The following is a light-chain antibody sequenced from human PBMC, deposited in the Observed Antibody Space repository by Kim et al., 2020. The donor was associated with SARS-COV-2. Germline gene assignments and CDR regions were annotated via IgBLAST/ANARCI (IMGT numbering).Light chain of an antibody. Sequence: VTPGQTASITCSGDKLGDKYACWYQQKPGQSPVLVIYQDSKRPSGIPEPFSGANSGNTATLTISGTQAMDEADYYCQAWDSSTAWVFGGGTQLTVL. V-gene: IGLV3-1*01. CDR1: KLGDKY. CDR2: QDS. J-gene: IGLJ3*02. CDR3: QAWDSSTAWV.